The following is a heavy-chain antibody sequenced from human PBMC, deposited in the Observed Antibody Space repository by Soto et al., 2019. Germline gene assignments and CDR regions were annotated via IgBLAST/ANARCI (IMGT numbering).Heavy chain of an antibody. D-gene: IGHD7-27*01. J-gene: IGHJ4*02. CDR2: INAGYGNT. CDR1: GYTFSSYA. Sequence: QVHLVQSGAEVRKPVASVKVSCKASGYTFSSYAMHWVRQAPGQRLEWMGWINAGYGNTKSSQKFQDRVTISRDTSASTAYMELTSLRSEDTAVYYCARDTGDGTFDFCCQGTLVTVSS. CDR3: ARDTGDGTFDF. V-gene: IGHV1-3*01.